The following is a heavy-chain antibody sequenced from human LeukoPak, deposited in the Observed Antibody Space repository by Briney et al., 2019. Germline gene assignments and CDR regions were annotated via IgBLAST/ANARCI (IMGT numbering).Heavy chain of an antibody. D-gene: IGHD3-10*01. J-gene: IGHJ4*02. Sequence: GGSLRLSCTASGFTFGDYAMSWFRQAPGKGLEWVGFIRSKAYGGTTEYAASVKGRFTISRDDSKSIAYLQMNSLKTEDTAVYYCTRGSRGSGSYYSRFVYWGQGTLVTVSS. V-gene: IGHV3-49*03. CDR2: IRSKAYGGTT. CDR1: GFTFGDYA. CDR3: TRGSRGSGSYYSRFVY.